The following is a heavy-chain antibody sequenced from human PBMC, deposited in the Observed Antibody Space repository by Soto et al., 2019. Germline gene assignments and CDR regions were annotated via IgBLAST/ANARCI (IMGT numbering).Heavy chain of an antibody. J-gene: IGHJ3*02. CDR2: VGVGSDNT. D-gene: IGHD6-6*01. CDR1: GFTFTNSP. Sequence: QLQLVQSGPEVNKPGTSVKVSCKASGFTFTNSPMQWVRQTRGQRLEWLGWVGVGSDNTKIAQRFHDRVTITRDMSTNTAFMELRALRSEDTATYFCAPAVVPPSAGAFDICGQGTTVTLSS. CDR3: APAVVPPSAGAFDI. V-gene: IGHV1-58*02.